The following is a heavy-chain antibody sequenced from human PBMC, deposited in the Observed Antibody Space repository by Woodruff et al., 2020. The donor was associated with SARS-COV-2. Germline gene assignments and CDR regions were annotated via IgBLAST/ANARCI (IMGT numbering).Heavy chain of an antibody. V-gene: IGHV1-2*06. CDR3: ARADCGGDCRILQH. CDR2: INPNSGGT. D-gene: IGHD2-21*02. Sequence: MHWVRQAPGQGLEWMGRINPNSGGTNYAQTFQGRVTMTRDTSVSTAFMELSGLKSDDTAVYYCARADCGGDCRILQHWG. J-gene: IGHJ1*01.